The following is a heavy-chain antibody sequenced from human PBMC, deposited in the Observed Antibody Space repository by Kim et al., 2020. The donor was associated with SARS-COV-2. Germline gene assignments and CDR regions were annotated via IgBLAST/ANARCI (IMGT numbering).Heavy chain of an antibody. CDR2: ISWNSGSI. Sequence: GGSLRLSCAASGFTFGDYAMHWVRQAPGKGLEWVSGISWNSGSIGYADSVKGRFTISRDNAKNSLYLQMNSLRAEDTALYYCAAPIFPKGQWLALNGVDYWGQGTLVTVSS. V-gene: IGHV3-9*01. J-gene: IGHJ4*02. D-gene: IGHD6-19*01. CDR1: GFTFGDYA. CDR3: AAPIFPKGQWLALNGVDY.